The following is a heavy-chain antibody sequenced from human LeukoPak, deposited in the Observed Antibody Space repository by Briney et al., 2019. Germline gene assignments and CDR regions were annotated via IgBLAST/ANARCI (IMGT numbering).Heavy chain of an antibody. J-gene: IGHJ4*02. Sequence: SETLSLTCTVSGGSISSYYWSWIRQPPGKGLEWIGYIYYSGSTNYNPSLKSRATISVDTSKNQFSLKLSSVTAADTAVYYCARLPKPGIAAAGSRTLFDYWGQGTLVTVSS. V-gene: IGHV4-59*08. CDR1: GGSISSYY. D-gene: IGHD6-13*01. CDR2: IYYSGST. CDR3: ARLPKPGIAAAGSRTLFDY.